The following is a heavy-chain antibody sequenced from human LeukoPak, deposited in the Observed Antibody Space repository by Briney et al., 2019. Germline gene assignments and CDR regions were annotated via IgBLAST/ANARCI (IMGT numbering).Heavy chain of an antibody. CDR3: VKAAGSGSYKMWYFDY. J-gene: IGHJ4*02. Sequence: GGSLRLSCSASGFTFSIYATHCVRQAPGKGLEYVSAISNNGGSIYYEDSVEGRFTISRDNSKNTLYLQMSSLRAEDTAVYYCVKAAGSGSYKMWYFDYWGQGTLVTVSS. CDR2: ISNNGGSI. V-gene: IGHV3-64D*09. D-gene: IGHD3-10*01. CDR1: GFTFSIYA.